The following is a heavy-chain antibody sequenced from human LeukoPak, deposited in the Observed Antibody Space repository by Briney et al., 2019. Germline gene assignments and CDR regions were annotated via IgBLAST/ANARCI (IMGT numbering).Heavy chain of an antibody. J-gene: IGHJ5*02. CDR3: AKGGLVHRFDP. CDR1: GFTFSSYW. Sequence: GGSLRLSCAAYGFTFSSYWMTWVRQAPGKGLEWVANIKQDGSEKYYVASVRGRFTISRDNAKSSLYLQMNSLRAEDTAVYYCAKGGLVHRFDPWGQGTLVTVSS. V-gene: IGHV3-7*01. CDR2: IKQDGSEK.